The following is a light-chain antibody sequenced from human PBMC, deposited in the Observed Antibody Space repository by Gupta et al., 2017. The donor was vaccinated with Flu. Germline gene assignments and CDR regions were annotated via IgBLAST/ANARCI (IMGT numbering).Light chain of an antibody. Sequence: SNDVGSYNLVSWCQQHPGKVPKFIIYEVNKRPSGVSNRFPGSKSGNTASLTISGLQPEDEADYYCCSYTGSRTSVVGGGTKLTVL. CDR3: CSYTGSRTSV. CDR2: EVN. V-gene: IGLV2-23*02. J-gene: IGLJ3*02. CDR1: SNDVGSYNL.